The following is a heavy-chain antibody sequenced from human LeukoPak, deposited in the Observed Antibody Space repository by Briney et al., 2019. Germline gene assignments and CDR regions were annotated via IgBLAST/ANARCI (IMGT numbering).Heavy chain of an antibody. Sequence: PGGSLRLSCKASGFTFSNYYMTWVRQAPGKGPEWVANINHDGIEKSYVDSVRGRFTISRDNTKSPLYLQMNSLRAEDTAVYYCTKDGAAGAPPEVMAVWGQGTTVTVSS. V-gene: IGHV3-7*01. J-gene: IGHJ6*02. D-gene: IGHD6-13*01. CDR1: GFTFSNYY. CDR2: INHDGIEK. CDR3: TKDGAAGAPPEVMAV.